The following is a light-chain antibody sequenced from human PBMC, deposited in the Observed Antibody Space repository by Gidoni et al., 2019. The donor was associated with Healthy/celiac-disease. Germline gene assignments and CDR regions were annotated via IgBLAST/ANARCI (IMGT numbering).Light chain of an antibody. CDR2: DVS. V-gene: IGLV2-14*03. Sequence: QSALTQPVSVSRSPGQSITISCTGTSSDVGGYNYVSWYQQHPGKAPKLMLYDVSNRPSGVSNRFSGSKSGNTASLTISGLQAEDEADYYCSSYTSSSTGVFGGGTKLTVL. CDR1: SSDVGGYNY. CDR3: SSYTSSSTGV. J-gene: IGLJ3*02.